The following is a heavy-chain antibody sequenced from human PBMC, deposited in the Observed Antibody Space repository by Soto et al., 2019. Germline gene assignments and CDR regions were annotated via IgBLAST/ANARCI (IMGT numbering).Heavy chain of an antibody. Sequence: QVQLVQSGAEVRKPGASVRLSCKASGYTFTRFYLHWVRQAPGQGLGWMGIINRRGGTTAYAQNFRGTLTVTSDTSTNTLYMELIDLRSDDTAVYYCARGPDDSDVPRWDYWGQGTRVTVSS. D-gene: IGHD4-17*01. CDR3: ARGPDDSDVPRWDY. CDR1: GYTFTRFY. V-gene: IGHV1-46*01. CDR2: INRRGGTT. J-gene: IGHJ4*02.